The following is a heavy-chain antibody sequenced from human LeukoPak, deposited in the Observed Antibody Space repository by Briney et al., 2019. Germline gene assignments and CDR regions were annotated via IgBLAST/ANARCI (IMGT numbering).Heavy chain of an antibody. V-gene: IGHV4-59*07. Sequence: PSHTLSLTCTVSGPSISSYYGSWIRQPPGKGLEWIEYIYYSGSTNYNPSFKSRVTISVDTSKNQFSLKLSSVTAEETAVYYCARGGSYRSSWYYFDYWGQGTLVTVSS. J-gene: IGHJ4*02. CDR2: IYYSGST. D-gene: IGHD6-13*01. CDR3: ARGGSYRSSWYYFDY. CDR1: GPSISSYY.